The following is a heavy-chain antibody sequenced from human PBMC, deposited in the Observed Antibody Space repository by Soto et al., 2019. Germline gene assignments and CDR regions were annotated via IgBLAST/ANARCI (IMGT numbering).Heavy chain of an antibody. V-gene: IGHV3-33*07. CDR1: GFTFSSYG. CDR3: AREKYDFVSGYYFDH. Sequence: GGSLRLSCVVSGFTFSSYGRYWVRQAPGKGLEWVAVIWYDGSQKYYVDSVKGRFTISRDNSKNTVYLQMNSLRAEDTAMYYCAREKYDFVSGYYFDHWGQGTLVTVSS. CDR2: IWYDGSQK. J-gene: IGHJ5*02. D-gene: IGHD3-3*01.